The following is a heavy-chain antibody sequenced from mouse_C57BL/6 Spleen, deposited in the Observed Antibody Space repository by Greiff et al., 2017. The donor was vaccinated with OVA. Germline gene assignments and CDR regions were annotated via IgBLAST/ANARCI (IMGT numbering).Heavy chain of an antibody. CDR2: IHPNSGST. CDR1: GYTFTSYW. V-gene: IGHV1-64*01. CDR3: ARDLDYFDY. Sequence: QVQLQQPGAELVKPGASVKLSCKASGYTFTSYWMHWVKQRTGQGLEWIGMIHPNSGSTNYNENFKSKATLTVDKSSSTAYMQLSSLTSEDSAVYYCARDLDYFDYWGQGTTLTVSS. J-gene: IGHJ2*01.